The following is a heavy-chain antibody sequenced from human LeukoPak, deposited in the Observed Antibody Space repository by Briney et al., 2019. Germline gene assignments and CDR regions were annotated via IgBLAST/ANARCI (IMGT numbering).Heavy chain of an antibody. D-gene: IGHD3-10*01. CDR3: ARVYYADGSGSYYTFDP. Sequence: ASVKVSCKASGYTFTSYYMHWVRQAPGQGLEWVGIINPSGGSTSYAQKFQGRVTMTRDTSTSTVYMELSSLRSEDTAVYYCARVYYADGSGSYYTFDPWGQGTLVTVSS. V-gene: IGHV1-46*01. CDR2: INPSGGST. J-gene: IGHJ5*02. CDR1: GYTFTSYY.